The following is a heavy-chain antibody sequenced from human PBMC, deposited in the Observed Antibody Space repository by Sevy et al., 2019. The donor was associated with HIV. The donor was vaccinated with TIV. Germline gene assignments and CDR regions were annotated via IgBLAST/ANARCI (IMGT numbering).Heavy chain of an antibody. Sequence: GGSLRLSCAASGFTVNTNYMTWVRQSPGKGLEWVSLTFIAGRTYYADSVKGRFTISSDNSRNTVYRQMNSLRLEDTGVYYCARETKAVAFSWYYYYMDVWGKGTTVTVSS. V-gene: IGHV3-66*02. J-gene: IGHJ6*03. D-gene: IGHD6-19*01. CDR3: ARETKAVAFSWYYYYMDV. CDR1: GFTVNTNY. CDR2: TFIAGRT.